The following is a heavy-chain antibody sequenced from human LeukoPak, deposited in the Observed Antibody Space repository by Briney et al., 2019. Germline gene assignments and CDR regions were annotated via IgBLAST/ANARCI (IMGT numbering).Heavy chain of an antibody. V-gene: IGHV3-74*03. Sequence: GGSLRLSCAASGFTFSNYWIHWVRQGPGKGLVWVSRIDNAGSITTYADSVKGRFTISRDNAENTLYLQMNSLRVEDTAVYYCVRSAFHAGSGNYYDYWGQGTLVTVSS. CDR3: VRSAFHAGSGNYYDY. CDR2: IDNAGSIT. J-gene: IGHJ4*02. D-gene: IGHD3-22*01. CDR1: GFTFSNYW.